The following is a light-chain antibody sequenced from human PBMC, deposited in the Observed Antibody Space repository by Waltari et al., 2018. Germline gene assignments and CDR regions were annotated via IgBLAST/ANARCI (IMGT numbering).Light chain of an antibody. CDR3: QQYGSSSH. J-gene: IGKJ5*01. Sequence: DIQMTQSPSTLSASVGDRVTFTCRASQNINKWLAWYQQKPGQAPKLLIYKSSNLQTGVPSRFSGSGSGTEFTLTINGLQPDDFATYYCQQYGSSSHFGQGTRLEIK. CDR1: QNINKW. V-gene: IGKV1-5*03. CDR2: KSS.